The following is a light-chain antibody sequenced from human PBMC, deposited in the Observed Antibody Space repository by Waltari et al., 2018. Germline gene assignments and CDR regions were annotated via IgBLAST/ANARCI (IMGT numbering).Light chain of an antibody. J-gene: IGKJ3*01. V-gene: IGKV1-39*01. CDR1: QTIGTY. Sequence: DLQMTQSPSYLSASLRDRVTITCRASQTIGTYLHWYQQKPRKAPKLLIYAASSLQTGVPSRFSGSGSGTDFTLTISSLQPEDFATYYCQQSYTVIGTSGPGTKVDIK. CDR2: AAS. CDR3: QQSYTVIGT.